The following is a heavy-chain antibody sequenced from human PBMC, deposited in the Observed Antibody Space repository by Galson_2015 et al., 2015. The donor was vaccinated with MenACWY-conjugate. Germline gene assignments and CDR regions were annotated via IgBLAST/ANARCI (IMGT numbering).Heavy chain of an antibody. CDR1: GFTFSSYA. D-gene: IGHD6-13*01. CDR2: ISGSGGST. V-gene: IGHV3-23*01. CDR3: AKDLMEQQLAPLGVFDY. Sequence: SLRLSCAASGFTFSSYAMSWVRQAPGKGLEWVSAISGSGGSTYYADSVKGRFTISRDNSKNTLYLQMNSLRAEDTAVYYCAKDLMEQQLAPLGVFDYWGQGTLVTVSS. J-gene: IGHJ4*02.